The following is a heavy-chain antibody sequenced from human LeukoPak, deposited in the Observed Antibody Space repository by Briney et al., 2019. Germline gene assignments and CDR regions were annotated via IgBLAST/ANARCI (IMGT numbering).Heavy chain of an antibody. J-gene: IGHJ4*02. Sequence: ASETLSLTCAVYGGSFSGYYWSWIRQPPGKGLEWIGEINHSGSTNYNPSLKSRVTISVDTSKNQFSLKLSSVTAADTAAYYCARGSGRFGEQWYWGQGTLVTVSS. V-gene: IGHV4-34*01. CDR1: GGSFSGYY. CDR3: ARGSGRFGEQWY. CDR2: INHSGST. D-gene: IGHD3-10*01.